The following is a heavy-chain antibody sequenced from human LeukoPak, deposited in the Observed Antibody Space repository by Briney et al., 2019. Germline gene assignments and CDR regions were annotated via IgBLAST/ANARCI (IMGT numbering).Heavy chain of an antibody. V-gene: IGHV4-4*07. CDR2: IYTTGTT. Sequence: PSETLSLTCSVSDTSISTYYWSWIRQPAGKGLEWIGHIYTTGTTNYNPSLKSRVTISVDTSKNQFSLKLSSVTAADTAVYYCAREDKYYFDYWGQGTLVTVSS. CDR1: DTSISTYY. CDR3: AREDKYYFDY. J-gene: IGHJ4*02.